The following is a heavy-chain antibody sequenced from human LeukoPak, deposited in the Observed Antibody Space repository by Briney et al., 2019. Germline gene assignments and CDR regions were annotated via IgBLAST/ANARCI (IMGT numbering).Heavy chain of an antibody. CDR1: GYTLTELS. CDR2: FDPEDGET. CDR3: AREIRYCSSTSCYVDY. Sequence: ASVNVSCTVSGYTLTELSMHWVRQAPGKGLEWMGGFDPEDGETIYAQKFQGRVTMTRDMSTSTVYMELSSLRSEDTAVYYCAREIRYCSSTSCYVDYWGQGTLVTVSS. J-gene: IGHJ4*02. V-gene: IGHV1-24*01. D-gene: IGHD2-2*01.